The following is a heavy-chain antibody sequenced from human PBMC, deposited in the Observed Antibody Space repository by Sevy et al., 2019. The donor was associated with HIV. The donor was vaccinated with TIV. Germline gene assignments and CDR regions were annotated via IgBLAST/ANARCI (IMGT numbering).Heavy chain of an antibody. CDR1: GFTFSVYA. V-gene: IGHV3-21*01. J-gene: IGHJ3*01. D-gene: IGHD1-1*01. CDR3: ARATGTETLDAFDV. CDR2: ISGPYNSV. Sequence: GGSLRLSCAASGFTFSVYAMNWVRQAPGKGLEWVTSISGPYNSVNYGGSVKGRFTISRDNAKNSLFLQMNSLKAEDTAVYYCARATGTETLDAFDVWGQGTLVTVSS.